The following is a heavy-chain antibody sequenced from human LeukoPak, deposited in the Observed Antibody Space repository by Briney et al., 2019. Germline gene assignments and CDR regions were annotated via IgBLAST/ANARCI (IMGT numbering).Heavy chain of an antibody. CDR3: ARVATSGYYYDY. Sequence: PGGSLRLSCAASGFTFSSYWMHWVRQAPGEGLVWVSRINSDGSSTSYADSVKRRFTISRDNAKNTLYLQMNSLRAEDTAVYYCARVATSGYYYDYWGQGTLVTVSS. CDR2: INSDGSST. V-gene: IGHV3-74*01. D-gene: IGHD3-22*01. J-gene: IGHJ4*02. CDR1: GFTFSSYW.